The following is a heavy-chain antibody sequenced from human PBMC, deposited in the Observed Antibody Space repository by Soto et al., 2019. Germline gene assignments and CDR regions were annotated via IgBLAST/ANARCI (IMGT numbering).Heavy chain of an antibody. CDR2: VSDDGSKK. Sequence: ESGGGVVQPGRSLRLSCAASGFNFSYYGMHWVRQAPGKGLEWVAVVSDDGSKKFYADSVEGRFTIHRDNSKKTVSLQMDSLRAEDTGLYYCANAGGGDCFANDYWGQGTLVTVSS. CDR1: GFNFSYYG. CDR3: ANAGGGDCFANDY. V-gene: IGHV3-30*18. D-gene: IGHD2-21*02. J-gene: IGHJ4*02.